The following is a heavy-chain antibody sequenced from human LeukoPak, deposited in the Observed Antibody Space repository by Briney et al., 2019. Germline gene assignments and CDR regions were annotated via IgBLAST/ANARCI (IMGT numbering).Heavy chain of an antibody. Sequence: GGSLRLSCAASGFTFSSYWMSWVRQAPGKGLEWVSSISSSSSYIYYADSVKGRFTISRDNAKNSLYLQMNSLRAEDTAVYYCARDVSLEYSSSWTYDYWGQGTLVTVSS. CDR1: GFTFSSYW. V-gene: IGHV3-21*01. J-gene: IGHJ4*02. CDR2: ISSSSSYI. D-gene: IGHD6-13*01. CDR3: ARDVSLEYSSSWTYDY.